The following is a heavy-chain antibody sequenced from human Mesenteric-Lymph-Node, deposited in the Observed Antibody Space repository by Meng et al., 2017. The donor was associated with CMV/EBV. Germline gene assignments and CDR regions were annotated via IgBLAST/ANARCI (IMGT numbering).Heavy chain of an antibody. J-gene: IGHJ4*02. CDR1: GFTFSNYA. CDR3: AKVLLGYCSSSSCYDLAY. CDR2: ISGSGDST. V-gene: IGHV3-23*01. D-gene: IGHD2-2*01. Sequence: GESLKISCAASGFTFSNYAMSWVRQLPGKGPEWVAGISGSGDSTYYAGSVKGRFTISRDNSKNTLYLQMKSLRAEDTAVYYCAKVLLGYCSSSSCYDLAYWGQGTLVTVSS.